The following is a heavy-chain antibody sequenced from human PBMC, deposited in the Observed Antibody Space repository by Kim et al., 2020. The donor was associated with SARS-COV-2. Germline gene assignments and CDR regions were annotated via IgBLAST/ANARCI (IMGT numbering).Heavy chain of an antibody. Sequence: GGSLRLSCAASGFTFSSYGMHWVRQAPGKGLEWVAIIWYDGSKKYYADSVKGRFTISRDNSKNTLYLQMNSLRAEDTAVYYCARETYDSSGYSGCAYWGQGTLVTVSS. CDR3: ARETYDSSGYSGCAY. D-gene: IGHD3-22*01. CDR2: IWYDGSKK. J-gene: IGHJ4*02. CDR1: GFTFSSYG. V-gene: IGHV3-33*01.